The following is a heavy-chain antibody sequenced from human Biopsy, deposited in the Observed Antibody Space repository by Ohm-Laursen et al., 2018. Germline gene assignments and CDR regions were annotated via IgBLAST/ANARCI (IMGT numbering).Heavy chain of an antibody. Sequence: SETLSLTCPVSGGSFTGHYWSWIRQPPGKGLEWIGHISYTGYTSYNASLKSRVTISVDTSRNHSSLRLSSLTAADTAVYYCARGSNDFGGLYFPRWGQGTLLTVSS. CDR3: ARGSNDFGGLYFPR. CDR2: ISYTGYT. D-gene: IGHD4-23*01. J-gene: IGHJ4*02. CDR1: GGSFTGHY. V-gene: IGHV4-59*11.